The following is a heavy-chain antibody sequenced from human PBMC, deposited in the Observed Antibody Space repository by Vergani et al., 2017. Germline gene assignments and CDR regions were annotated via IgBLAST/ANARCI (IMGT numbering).Heavy chain of an antibody. V-gene: IGHV2-5*02. CDR2: IYWDDDN. Sequence: QITLKESGPTLVKPTQTLTLTCTFSGFPLSTSGVGVGWISQPPGTALEWLALIYWDDDNRYSPSLKSRLTITKDTSNNQVVLTMTNMDPVDTATYYCAHTSKYYDILTGYYEYYFDFWGQGTLVTVSS. D-gene: IGHD3-9*01. CDR3: AHTSKYYDILTGYYEYYFDF. J-gene: IGHJ4*02. CDR1: GFPLSTSGVG.